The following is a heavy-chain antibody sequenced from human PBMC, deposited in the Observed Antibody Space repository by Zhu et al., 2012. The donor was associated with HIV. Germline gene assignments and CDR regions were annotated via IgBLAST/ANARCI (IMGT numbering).Heavy chain of an antibody. D-gene: IGHD3-22*01. CDR2: IYHSGST. CDR1: GASISSSDW. Sequence: QVQLQESGPGLVKPSGTLSLTCAVSGASISSSDWWSWVRQPPGKGLEWIGEIYHSGSTNYNPSLKSRVTISVDKSKNQFSLKLRSVTAADTAVYYCARVPTTIVHGPPFDYWGQGTLVTVSS. J-gene: IGHJ4*02. V-gene: IGHV4-4*02. CDR3: ARVPTTIVHGPPFDY.